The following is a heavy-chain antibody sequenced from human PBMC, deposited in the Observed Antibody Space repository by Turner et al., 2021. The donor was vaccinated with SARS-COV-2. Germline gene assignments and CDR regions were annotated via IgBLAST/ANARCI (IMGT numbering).Heavy chain of an antibody. CDR2: MDPNRGNT. J-gene: IGHJ6*03. D-gene: IGHD1-26*01. CDR1: EYTFTSYA. CDR3: ARVGVGATEYMDV. Sequence: QVQLVQSGPEVKKPGALVQVSCKAFEYTFTSYAINWGRQATGQGLERMEWMDPNRGNTVYAKSIQGRVSITSNTSISTAYMELSSLRSEDTAVYCCARVGVGATEYMDVWGKGTTVTVSS. V-gene: IGHV1-8*03.